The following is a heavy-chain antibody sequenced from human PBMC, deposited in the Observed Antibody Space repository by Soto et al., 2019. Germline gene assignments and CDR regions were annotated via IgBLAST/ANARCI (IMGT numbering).Heavy chain of an antibody. D-gene: IGHD3-10*01. CDR1: GFTFSSYG. Sequence: GGSLRLSCAASGFTFSSYGMHWVRQAPGKGLEWVAVISYDGSNKYYADSVKGRFTISRDNSKNTLYLQMNSLRAEDTAVYYCAKDLMEWFGESAFDYWGQGTLVTVSS. J-gene: IGHJ4*02. V-gene: IGHV3-30*18. CDR3: AKDLMEWFGESAFDY. CDR2: ISYDGSNK.